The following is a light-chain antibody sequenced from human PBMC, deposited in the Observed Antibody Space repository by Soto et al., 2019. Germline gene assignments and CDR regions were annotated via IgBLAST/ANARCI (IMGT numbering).Light chain of an antibody. J-gene: IGLJ1*01. Sequence: QSVLTQAASVSGSPGQSITISCTGTSSDVGSYNLVSWYQHHPDEAPKLIIYEVNKRPSGVSNRFSGSKSGNTASLTISGLQAEDEADYYCCSYAGSSSFYVFGSGTKVTVL. V-gene: IGLV2-23*02. CDR1: SSDVGSYNL. CDR2: EVN. CDR3: CSYAGSSSFYV.